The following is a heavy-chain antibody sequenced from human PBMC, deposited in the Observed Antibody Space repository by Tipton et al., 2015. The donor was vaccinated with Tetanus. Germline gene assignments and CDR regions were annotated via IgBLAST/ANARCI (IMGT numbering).Heavy chain of an antibody. V-gene: IGHV3-20*01. D-gene: IGHD2-15*01. Sequence: GSLRLSCAASGFTFDDYGMSWVRQAPGKGLEWVSGINWNGGSTGYADSVKGRFTISRDNTKNSLYLQMNSLRAEDTALYHCARVAQGGRIDYWGQGTLVTVSS. CDR2: INWNGGST. CDR3: ARVAQGGRIDY. CDR1: GFTFDDYG. J-gene: IGHJ4*02.